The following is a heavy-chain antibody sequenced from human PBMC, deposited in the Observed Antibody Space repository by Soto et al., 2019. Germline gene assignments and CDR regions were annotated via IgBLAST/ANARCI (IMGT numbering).Heavy chain of an antibody. CDR3: AHRVLRTVFGLVTTTAIYFDF. J-gene: IGHJ4*02. D-gene: IGHD3-3*01. CDR1: GFSLTTSGVG. V-gene: IGHV2-5*02. Sequence: QITLNESGPTVVRPTETLTLTCRFSGFSLTTSGVGVGWIRQSPGKAPEWLALIYWDADKRYSASLKSRLTITTDTSKNQVVLTVSGLDPTETATYYCAHRVLRTVFGLVTTTAIYFDFWGQGTPVAVSS. CDR2: IYWDADK.